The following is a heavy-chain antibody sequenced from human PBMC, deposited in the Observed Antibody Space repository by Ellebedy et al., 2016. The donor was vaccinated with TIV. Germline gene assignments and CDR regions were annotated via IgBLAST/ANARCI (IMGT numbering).Heavy chain of an antibody. CDR3: AMTNGWQYFQR. D-gene: IGHD6-19*01. Sequence: GESLKISCAASGFTFSTYWMHGVRHAPGKGLVWVSRFNGDESITNHADSVKGRFTISRDNAKTTLYLQMNSLRAEDTAVYYCAMTNGWQYFQRWGQGTLVTVSS. CDR1: GFTFSTYW. V-gene: IGHV3-74*01. J-gene: IGHJ1*01. CDR2: FNGDESIT.